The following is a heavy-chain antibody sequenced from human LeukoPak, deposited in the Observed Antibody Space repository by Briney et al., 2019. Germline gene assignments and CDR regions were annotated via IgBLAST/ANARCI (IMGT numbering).Heavy chain of an antibody. V-gene: IGHV4-38-2*02. CDR3: AKQWLRNAFDI. Sequence: PSETLSLTCTVSGYSISTYYWGWIRQPPGKGLEWIGSLHHSGSTYYNPSLKSRVTISVDTSKNQFSLKLSSVTAADTAVYYCAKQWLRNAFDIWGQGTMVTVSS. CDR1: GYSISTYY. CDR2: LHHSGST. D-gene: IGHD3-22*01. J-gene: IGHJ3*02.